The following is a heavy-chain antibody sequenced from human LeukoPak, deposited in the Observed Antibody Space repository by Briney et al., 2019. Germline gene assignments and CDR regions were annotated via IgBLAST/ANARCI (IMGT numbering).Heavy chain of an antibody. V-gene: IGHV4-59*01. Sequence: SETLSLTCTVSGGSISSYYWSWIRQPPGKGLEWIGYIYYSGSTNYNPSLKSRVTMSLDTSKNQLSPRLSSVTAADTAVYYCATMVQGVHTYFGSWGQGNLVAVSS. D-gene: IGHD3-10*01. CDR1: GGSISSYY. J-gene: IGHJ4*02. CDR2: IYYSGST. CDR3: ATMVQGVHTYFGS.